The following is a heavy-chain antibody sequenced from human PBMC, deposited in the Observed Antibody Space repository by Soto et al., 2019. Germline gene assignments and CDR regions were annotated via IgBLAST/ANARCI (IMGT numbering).Heavy chain of an antibody. V-gene: IGHV4-31*03. CDR1: GGSISSGGYY. CDR3: ARSGPVVVPAALAYFDY. J-gene: IGHJ4*02. D-gene: IGHD2-2*01. Sequence: QVQLQESGPGLVKPSQTLSLTCTVSGGSISSGGYYWSWIRQHPGKGLEWIGYIYYSGSTYYNPSLKSRVTISVDTSKNQFSLKLSSVTAADTAVYYCARSGPVVVPAALAYFDYWGQGTLVTVSS. CDR2: IYYSGST.